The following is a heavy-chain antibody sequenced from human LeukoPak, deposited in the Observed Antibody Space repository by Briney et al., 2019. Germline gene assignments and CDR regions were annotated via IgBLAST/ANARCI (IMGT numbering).Heavy chain of an antibody. CDR3: ARGLFPYQLIAVTGRY. CDR1: GFILSNYA. J-gene: IGHJ4*02. V-gene: IGHV3-23*01. D-gene: IGHD6-19*01. Sequence: GGSLRLSCEASGFILSNYAMSWVRQAPGKGLEWVSTISGSGGSTYYADSVKGRFTLSGDNSKNTLYLQLNSLRVEDTAVYYCARGLFPYQLIAVTGRYWGQGTLVAVSS. CDR2: ISGSGGST.